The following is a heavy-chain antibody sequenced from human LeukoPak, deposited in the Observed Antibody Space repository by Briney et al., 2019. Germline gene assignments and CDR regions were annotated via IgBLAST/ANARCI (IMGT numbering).Heavy chain of an antibody. Sequence: PSETLSLTCTVSGGSISSYYWSWIRQPPGKGLEWIGYIFYSGSTNYNPSLRSRVTISVDTSKNQFSLKLTSVTAADTATYYCARRFRRGYDFVSGGHYFDSWGLGTLVTVSS. CDR3: ARRFRRGYDFVSGGHYFDS. V-gene: IGHV4-59*08. CDR1: GGSISSYY. CDR2: IFYSGST. J-gene: IGHJ4*02. D-gene: IGHD3-3*01.